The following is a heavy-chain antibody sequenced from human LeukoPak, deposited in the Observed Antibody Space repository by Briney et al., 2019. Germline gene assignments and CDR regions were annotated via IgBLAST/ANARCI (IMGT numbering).Heavy chain of an antibody. V-gene: IGHV3-23*01. CDR3: AKRPISGDDKSFDY. Sequence: PGGSLRLSCAASGFTVINYAMNWVRQAPGKGLEWVSTIRESSGDTYYEDSVKGRFTIYRDISKNTVYLHMNSLRVEDTAVYFCAKRPISGDDKSFDYWGQGLLVTVSS. D-gene: IGHD2-21*01. CDR2: IRESSGDT. J-gene: IGHJ4*02. CDR1: GFTVINYA.